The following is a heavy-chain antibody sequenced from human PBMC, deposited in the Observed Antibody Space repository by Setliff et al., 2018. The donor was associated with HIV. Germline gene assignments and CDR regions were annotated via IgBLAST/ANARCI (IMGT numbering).Heavy chain of an antibody. CDR3: SRGSYYMDV. J-gene: IGHJ6*03. CDR2: IYSSGST. V-gene: IGHV4-59*08. D-gene: IGHD3-16*01. Sequence: PSETLSLTCTVSGGSISNYYWSWIRQPPGKGLEWIGHIYSSGSTIYSASLKSRVSISVDTSKNQVSLRLSSVTAADTAVYHCSRGSYYMDVWGKGTTVTVSS. CDR1: GGSISNYY.